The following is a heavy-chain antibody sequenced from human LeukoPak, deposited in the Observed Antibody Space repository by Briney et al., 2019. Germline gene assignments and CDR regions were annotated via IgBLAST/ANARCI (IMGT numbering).Heavy chain of an antibody. D-gene: IGHD2-15*01. CDR3: AKDGCSGGSCDYFHY. CDR2: IYHSGST. J-gene: IGHJ4*02. Sequence: SETLSLTCTVSGGSISSGGHYWSWIRQPPGKGLEWIGYIYHSGSTYYNPSLKSRVTISVDRSKNQFSLKLSSVTAADTAVYYCAKDGCSGGSCDYFHYWGQGTLVTVSS. CDR1: GGSISSGGHY. V-gene: IGHV4-30-2*01.